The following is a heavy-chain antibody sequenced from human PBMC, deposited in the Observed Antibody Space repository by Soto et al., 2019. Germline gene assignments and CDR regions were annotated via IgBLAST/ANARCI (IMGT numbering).Heavy chain of an antibody. CDR2: IWYDGSNK. CDR3: ARDTARAMVRIYYGMDV. D-gene: IGHD3-10*01. CDR1: GFNFSSYG. V-gene: IGHV3-33*08. Sequence: GGSLRLSCAVSGFNFSSYGMHWVRQAPGKGLEWVAVIWYDGSNKYYADSVKGRFTISRDNSKNTLHLQMNSLRAEDTAVYYCARDTARAMVRIYYGMDVWGQGTTVTVSS. J-gene: IGHJ6*02.